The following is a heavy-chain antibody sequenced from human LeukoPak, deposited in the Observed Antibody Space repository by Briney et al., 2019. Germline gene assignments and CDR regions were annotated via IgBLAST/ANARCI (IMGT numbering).Heavy chain of an antibody. J-gene: IGHJ4*02. D-gene: IGHD1-26*01. V-gene: IGHV1-24*01. CDR1: GYTLTELS. CDR3: ATPAQWELLRGPFDY. Sequence: GASVKVSCKASGYTLTELSMHWVRQAPGKGLEWMGGFDPEDGETIFAQKFQGRVTMTEDTSTDTAYMELSSLRSEDTAVYYCATPAQWELLRGPFDYWGQGTLVTVSS. CDR2: FDPEDGET.